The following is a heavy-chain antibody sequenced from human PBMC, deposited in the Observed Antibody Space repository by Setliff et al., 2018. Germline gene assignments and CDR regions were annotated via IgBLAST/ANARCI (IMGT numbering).Heavy chain of an antibody. CDR1: GDSVSSSRFY. CDR3: ATTGTYRYFDY. Sequence: SETLSLTCTVSGDSVSSSRFYWAWIRQPPGKGLEWIGNVYYSGMTYSNPSLESRVTMSVETSKNQFSLKLNSVTAADTAVYYCATTGTYRYFDYWGQGILVTVSS. J-gene: IGHJ4*02. D-gene: IGHD1-1*01. CDR2: VYYSGMT. V-gene: IGHV4-39*01.